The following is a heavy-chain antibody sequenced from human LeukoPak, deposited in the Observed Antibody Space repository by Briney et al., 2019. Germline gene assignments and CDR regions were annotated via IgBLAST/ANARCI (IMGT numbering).Heavy chain of an antibody. CDR2: IYYSGST. CDR3: ARDGATMVRGENYFDY. Sequence: SETLSLTCTVSGGSISSSIYYWGWIRQPPGKGLEWIGSIYYSGSTYYNPSLKSRVTISVDTSKNQFSLKLSSVTAADTAVYYCARDGATMVRGENYFDYWGQGTLVTVSS. CDR1: GGSISSSIYY. V-gene: IGHV4-39*07. D-gene: IGHD3-10*01. J-gene: IGHJ4*02.